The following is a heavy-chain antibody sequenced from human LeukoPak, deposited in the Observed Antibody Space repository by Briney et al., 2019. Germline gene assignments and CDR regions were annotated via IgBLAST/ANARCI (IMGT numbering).Heavy chain of an antibody. CDR1: GGSFSGYY. CDR3: AASRYDYGDYVPLVY. D-gene: IGHD4-17*01. Sequence: PSETLSLTCAVYGGSFSGYYWSRIRQPPGKGLEWIGEINHSGSTNYNPSLKSRVTISVDTSKSQFSLKLSSVTAADTTVYYCAASRYDYGDYVPLVYWGQGTLVTVSS. CDR2: INHSGST. V-gene: IGHV4-34*01. J-gene: IGHJ4*02.